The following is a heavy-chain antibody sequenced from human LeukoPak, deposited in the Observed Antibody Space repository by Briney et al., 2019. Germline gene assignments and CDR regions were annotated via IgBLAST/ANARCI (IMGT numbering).Heavy chain of an antibody. CDR1: GFTFSDYC. D-gene: IGHD1-7*01. V-gene: IGHV3-15*01. CDR3: TRTWPGNTCFNF. J-gene: IGHJ4*02. CDR2: IKSISYGGPI. Sequence: GGSLRLSCTVSGFTFSDYCMTWVRQAPGKGLEWLGRIKSISYGGPIDYAAPVKGRFTISSVDSTNMPYLQICSLETDDTAIFYCTRTWPGNTCFNFWGQGTLVTVSS.